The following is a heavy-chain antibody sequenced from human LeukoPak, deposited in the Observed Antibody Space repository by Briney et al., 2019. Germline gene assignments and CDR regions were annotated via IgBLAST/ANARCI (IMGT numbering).Heavy chain of an antibody. CDR2: IKQDGSQK. D-gene: IGHD6-19*01. CDR3: VYSSGWYFDY. V-gene: IGHV3-7*02. Sequence: GGSLRLSCAASGFTLSSYWMSWVRQAPGKGLEWVANIKQDGSQKYYVESVKGRFTISSDNAKDSVYLQLNSLRAEDTAVYYCVYSSGWYFDYWGQGTLVTVSP. J-gene: IGHJ4*02. CDR1: GFTLSSYW.